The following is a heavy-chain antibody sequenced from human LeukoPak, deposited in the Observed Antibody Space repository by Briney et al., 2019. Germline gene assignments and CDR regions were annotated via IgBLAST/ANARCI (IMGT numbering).Heavy chain of an antibody. CDR1: GFSFSSYG. Sequence: GGSLRLSCAASGFSFSSYGMHWVRQAPGKGLEWVASFWDDGTNKYYADSVKGRFAISRDNSKNTLYLQMNSLRAEDTAVYYCAKQAGRRRVGYYYGMDVWGQGTTVTVSS. CDR2: FWDDGTNK. J-gene: IGHJ6*02. D-gene: IGHD2-15*01. CDR3: AKQAGRRRVGYYYGMDV. V-gene: IGHV3-30*02.